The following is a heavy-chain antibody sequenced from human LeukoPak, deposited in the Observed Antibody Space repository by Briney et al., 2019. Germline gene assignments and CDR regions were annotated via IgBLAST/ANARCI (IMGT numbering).Heavy chain of an antibody. CDR1: GVSLSSGEPY. V-gene: IGHV4-30-4*08. CDR3: ARKVQYDCSGGSCYSGYFDY. Sequence: SQTLSLTCTVSGVSLSSGEPYWSWIRQPPGRGLEWIGEINHSGSTNYNPSLKSRVTISVDTSKNQFSLKLSSVTAADTAVYYCARKVQYDCSGGSCYSGYFDYWGQGTLVTVSS. CDR2: INHSGST. D-gene: IGHD2-15*01. J-gene: IGHJ4*02.